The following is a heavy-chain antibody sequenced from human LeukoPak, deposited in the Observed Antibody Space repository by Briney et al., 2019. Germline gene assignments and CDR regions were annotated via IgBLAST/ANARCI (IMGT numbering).Heavy chain of an antibody. CDR1: GGSISSYY. CDR3: ARGRGYCSGGSCYYYGMDV. CDR2: IYYSGST. D-gene: IGHD2-15*01. J-gene: IGHJ6*02. Sequence: PSETLSLTCTVSGGSISSYYWSWIRQPPGKGLEWIGYIYYSGSTNYNPSLKSRVTISVDTSKNQFSLKLSSVTAADTAVYYCARGRGYCSGGSCYYYGMDVWGQGTTVTVSS. V-gene: IGHV4-59*12.